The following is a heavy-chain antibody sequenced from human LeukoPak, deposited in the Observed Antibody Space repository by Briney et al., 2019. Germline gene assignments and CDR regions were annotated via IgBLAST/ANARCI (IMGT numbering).Heavy chain of an antibody. CDR3: ARDKNFFSNWFDP. J-gene: IGHJ5*02. CDR1: GGSISSGGYY. D-gene: IGHD2/OR15-2a*01. Sequence: SETLSLTCTVSGGSISSGGYYWSWIRQHPGTGLKWIGYIYYSGSTYYNPSLKSRVTISVDTSKNQFSLKRSSVTAADTAVYYCARDKNFFSNWFDPWGQGTLVTVSS. CDR2: IYYSGST. V-gene: IGHV4-31*03.